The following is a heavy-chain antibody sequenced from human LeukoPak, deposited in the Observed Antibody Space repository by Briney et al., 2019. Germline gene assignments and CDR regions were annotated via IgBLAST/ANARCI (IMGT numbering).Heavy chain of an antibody. D-gene: IGHD3-16*01. V-gene: IGHV1-18*01. CDR2: FSAYNGNT. Sequence: ASVKVSCKASGYTFTSYGISWVRQAPGQGLEWMGWFSAYNGNTNYAQKLQGRVTMTKDTSTSTAYMELRSLRSDDTAVYYCARDRGWVGEPGGQRLFDYWGQGTLVTVSS. J-gene: IGHJ4*02. CDR1: GYTFTSYG. CDR3: ARDRGWVGEPGGQRLFDY.